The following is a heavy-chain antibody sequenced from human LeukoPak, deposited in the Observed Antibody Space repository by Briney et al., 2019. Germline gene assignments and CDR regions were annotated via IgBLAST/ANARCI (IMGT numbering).Heavy chain of an antibody. CDR2: SNTNTGNP. CDR1: GYTFNSYA. J-gene: IGHJ4*02. V-gene: IGHV7-4-1*02. Sequence: ASVKVSCTASGYTFNSYAMNWVRQAPGQGLEWVGWSNTNTGNPTYSKGFPGRLVFSLDTSASTAHLQISSLKAEDTAVYYCARGGVGDPAALHYWGQGTLVTVSS. D-gene: IGHD1-26*01. CDR3: ARGGVGDPAALHY.